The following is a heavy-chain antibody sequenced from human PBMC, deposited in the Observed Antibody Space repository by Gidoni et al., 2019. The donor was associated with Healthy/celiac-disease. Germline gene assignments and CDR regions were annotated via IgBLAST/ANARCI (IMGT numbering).Heavy chain of an antibody. Sequence: QVQLQESGPGLVKPSQTLSLTCTISGGSIRSGDYYWSWLRRPPGKGLEWIGYIYYSGSTYYNPSLKSRVTISVDTSKNQFSLKLSSVTAADTAVYYCAREMVRGVIHDYWGQGTLVTVSS. V-gene: IGHV4-30-4*01. D-gene: IGHD3-10*01. J-gene: IGHJ4*02. CDR1: GGSIRSGDYY. CDR3: AREMVRGVIHDY. CDR2: IYYSGST.